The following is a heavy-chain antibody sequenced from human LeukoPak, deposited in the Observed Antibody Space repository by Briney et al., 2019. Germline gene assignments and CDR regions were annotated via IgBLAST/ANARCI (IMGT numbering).Heavy chain of an antibody. D-gene: IGHD6-19*01. Sequence: GRSMTLSCAPSGFTFSSYGMHWVRQATGKGLEWVGVISYDGSNKYYADSVKGRFTISRDKSKNTRYLQMSSLRAEDTAVYYCAKAQTDSSGWSYYHYYMDVWGKGTTVTVSS. V-gene: IGHV3-30*18. CDR3: AKAQTDSSGWSYYHYYMDV. CDR2: ISYDGSNK. J-gene: IGHJ6*03. CDR1: GFTFSSYG.